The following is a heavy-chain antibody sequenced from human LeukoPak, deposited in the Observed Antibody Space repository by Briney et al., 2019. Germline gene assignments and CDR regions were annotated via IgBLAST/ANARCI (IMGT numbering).Heavy chain of an antibody. CDR2: ISAYNGNT. Sequence: ASVKVSCKASGYTFTSYGISWVRQAPGQGLEWMGWISAYNGNTNYAQKLQGRVTMTTDTSTSTAYMELRSLRSDDTAVYYCARSPQQLVQLSGYYFYYWGQGTLVTVSS. V-gene: IGHV1-18*01. D-gene: IGHD6-13*01. CDR1: GYTFTSYG. J-gene: IGHJ4*02. CDR3: ARSPQQLVQLSGYYFYY.